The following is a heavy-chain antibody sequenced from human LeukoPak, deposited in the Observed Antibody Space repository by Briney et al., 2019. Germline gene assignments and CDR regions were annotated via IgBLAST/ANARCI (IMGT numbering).Heavy chain of an antibody. CDR1: GYSFTSYW. D-gene: IGHD1-26*01. CDR3: ARHARIVGTTNYLEGYFDY. CDR2: IYPGDSDT. Sequence: GESLKISCKGSGYSFTSYWIGWVRQMPGKGLEWMGIIYPGDSDTRYSPSFQGQVTISADKSISTAYLQWSSLKASDTAVYYCARHARIVGTTNYLEGYFDYWGQGILVTVSS. V-gene: IGHV5-51*01. J-gene: IGHJ4*02.